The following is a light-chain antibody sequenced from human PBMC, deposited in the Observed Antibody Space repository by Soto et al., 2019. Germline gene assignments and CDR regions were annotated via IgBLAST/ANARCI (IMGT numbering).Light chain of an antibody. Sequence: EIVLTQPPGTLSLSPGERATLSCRASQSVSSSYLAWYQQKPGQAPRLLIYDASIRATGIPDRFSGSGSGTDFTLTISRLEPEDFAVYYCQPYGNSPITFGQGTRLDMK. CDR2: DAS. CDR3: QPYGNSPIT. CDR1: QSVSSSY. J-gene: IGKJ5*01. V-gene: IGKV3-20*01.